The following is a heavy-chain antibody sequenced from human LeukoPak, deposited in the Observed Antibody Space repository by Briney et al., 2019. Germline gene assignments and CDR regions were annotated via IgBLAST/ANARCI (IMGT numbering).Heavy chain of an antibody. J-gene: IGHJ6*03. V-gene: IGHV1-18*04. CDR3: ARRGYYYYYYMDV. Sequence: ASVKVSCKASGYTFTGYYMHWVRQAPGQGLEWMGWINPNSGNTNYAQKLQGRVTMTTDTSTSTAYMELRSLRSDDTAVYYCARRGYYYYYYMDVWGKGTTVTVSS. CDR2: INPNSGNT. CDR1: GYTFTGYY.